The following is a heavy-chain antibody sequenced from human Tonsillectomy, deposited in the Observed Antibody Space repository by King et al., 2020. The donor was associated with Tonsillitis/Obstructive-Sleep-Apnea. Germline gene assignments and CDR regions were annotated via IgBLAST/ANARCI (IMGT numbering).Heavy chain of an antibody. V-gene: IGHV3-30*18. CDR3: AKDRRDDSSGYYVDP. CDR2: ISYDGSNK. Sequence: QLVQSGGGVVQTGGSLRLSCAASELTFRNYGMHWVRQAPGKGLEWLALISYDGSNKYYADSVKGRFTISRDNSKNTLYLQMNSLRAEDTAVYYCAKDRRDDSSGYYVDPWGQGTLVTVSS. J-gene: IGHJ5*02. CDR1: ELTFRNYG. D-gene: IGHD3-22*01.